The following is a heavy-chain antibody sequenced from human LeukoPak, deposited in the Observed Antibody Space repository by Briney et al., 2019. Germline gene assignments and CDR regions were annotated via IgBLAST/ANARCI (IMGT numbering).Heavy chain of an antibody. CDR2: ISNDGTNK. J-gene: IGHJ4*02. V-gene: IGHV3-30*04. Sequence: SGGSLRLSCAASGFTFSSYAMDWVRQAPGKGLEWVAFISNDGTNKYYADSVKGRFTISRDNSKNTLYLQMNSLRAEDTAVYYCGRDQGGRIGWYGDYWGQGTLVTVCS. CDR3: GRDQGGRIGWYGDY. CDR1: GFTFSSYA. D-gene: IGHD6-19*01.